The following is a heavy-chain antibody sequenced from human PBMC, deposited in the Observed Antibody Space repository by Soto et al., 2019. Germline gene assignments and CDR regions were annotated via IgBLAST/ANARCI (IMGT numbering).Heavy chain of an antibody. D-gene: IGHD3-22*01. CDR2: ISYDGSNK. J-gene: IGHJ4*02. V-gene: IGHV3-30-3*01. CDR1: GFTFSSYA. Sequence: QTVGSLRLSCAASGFTFSSYAMHWVRQAPGKGLEWVAVISYDGSNKYYADSVKGRFTISRDNSKNTLYLQMNSLRAEDTAVYYCAREMGYYDSSGPGDYWGQGTLVTVSS. CDR3: AREMGYYDSSGPGDY.